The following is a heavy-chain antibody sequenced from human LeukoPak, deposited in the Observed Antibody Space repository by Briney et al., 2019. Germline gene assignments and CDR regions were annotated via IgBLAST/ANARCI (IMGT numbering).Heavy chain of an antibody. CDR3: AREGAVIDAFDI. V-gene: IGHV4-4*07. J-gene: IGHJ3*02. Sequence: SETLSLTCAVYGGSFSGYYWSWIRQPAGKGLEWIGRIYTSGSTNYNPSLKSRVTISVDTSKNQFSLKLSSVTAADTAVYYCAREGAVIDAFDIWGQGTMVTVSS. D-gene: IGHD3-16*02. CDR2: IYTSGST. CDR1: GGSFSGYY.